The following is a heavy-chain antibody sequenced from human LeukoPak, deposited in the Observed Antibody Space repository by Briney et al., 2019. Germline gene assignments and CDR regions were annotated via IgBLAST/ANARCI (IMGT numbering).Heavy chain of an antibody. Sequence: SETLSLTCAVYGGSFSGYYWSWIRQPPGKGLEWIGEINHSGSTNYNPSLKSRVTISVDTSKNQFSLKLSSVTAADTAVYYCARHSIAAVGFYFDYWGQGTLVTVSS. D-gene: IGHD6-13*01. CDR3: ARHSIAAVGFYFDY. CDR1: GGSFSGYY. J-gene: IGHJ4*02. CDR2: INHSGST. V-gene: IGHV4-34*01.